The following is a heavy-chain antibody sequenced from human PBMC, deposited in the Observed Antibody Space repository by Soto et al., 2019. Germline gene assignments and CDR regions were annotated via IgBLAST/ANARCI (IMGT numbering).Heavy chain of an antibody. J-gene: IGHJ3*02. CDR3: ARAPRMAVAGTGAAFDI. CDR2: IIPIFGTA. CDR1: GGTFSSYA. D-gene: IGHD6-19*01. Sequence: QVQPVQSGAEVKKPGSSVKVSCKASGGTFSSYAISWVRQAPGQGLEWMGGIIPIFGTANYAQKFQGRVTITADESTSTAYMALSSLRSEDTAVYYCARAPRMAVAGTGAAFDIWGQGTLVTVSS. V-gene: IGHV1-69*01.